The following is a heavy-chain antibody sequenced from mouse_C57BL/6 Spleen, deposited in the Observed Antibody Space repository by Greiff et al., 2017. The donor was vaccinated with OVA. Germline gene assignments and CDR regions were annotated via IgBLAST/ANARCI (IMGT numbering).Heavy chain of an antibody. D-gene: IGHD1-1*01. J-gene: IGHJ3*01. CDR2: IYPGSGST. CDR3: ASSPFYYGSSYLAY. Sequence: QVQLQQPGAELVKPGASVKMSCKASGYTFTSYWITWVKQRPGQGLEWIGDIYPGSGSTNYNEKFKSKATLTVDTSSSTAYMQLSSLTSEDSAVYYCASSPFYYGSSYLAYWGQGTLVTVSA. CDR1: GYTFTSYW. V-gene: IGHV1-55*01.